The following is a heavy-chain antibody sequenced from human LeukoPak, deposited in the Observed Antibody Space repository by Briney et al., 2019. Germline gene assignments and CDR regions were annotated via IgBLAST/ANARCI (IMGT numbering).Heavy chain of an antibody. CDR1: GFTLSSYI. V-gene: IGHV3-21*01. J-gene: IGHJ6*03. CDR2: ISSSSIHI. CDR3: ARPDLGYYYHYMDV. D-gene: IGHD7-27*01. Sequence: GGSLRLSCAASGFTLSSYIMKRVRQAPGKGLERVPSISSSSIHITDADSVKGRFTISRDTAKNSLYLQMNSMRAEDTAVYYCARPDLGYYYHYMDVWGKGTTVTVSS.